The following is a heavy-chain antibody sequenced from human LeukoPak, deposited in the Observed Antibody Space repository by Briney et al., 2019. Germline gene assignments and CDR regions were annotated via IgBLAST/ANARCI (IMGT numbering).Heavy chain of an antibody. CDR3: ARVRGIVATIGYFDY. D-gene: IGHD5-12*01. J-gene: IGHJ4*02. CDR1: GFTFSNYA. V-gene: IGHV3-30*04. Sequence: GRSLRLSCAASGFTFSNYAMHWVRQAPGKGLEWVAVISYDGSTKYYADSVKGRFTTSRDNSKNTLYLQMNSLRAEDTAVYYCARVRGIVATIGYFDYWGQGTLVTVSS. CDR2: ISYDGSTK.